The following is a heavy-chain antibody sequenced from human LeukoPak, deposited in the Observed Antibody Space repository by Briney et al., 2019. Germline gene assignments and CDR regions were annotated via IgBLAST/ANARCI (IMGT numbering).Heavy chain of an antibody. D-gene: IGHD2-15*01. CDR3: AKVDCLGSCYRYYFDY. V-gene: IGHV3-30*18. Sequence: GRSLRLSCAASGFTFSSYGMHWVRQAPGKGLEWVAVISYDGSNKYYADSVKGPFTISRDNSKNTLYLQMNSLRAEDTAVYYCAKVDCLGSCYRYYFDYWGQGTLVTVSS. CDR1: GFTFSSYG. CDR2: ISYDGSNK. J-gene: IGHJ4*02.